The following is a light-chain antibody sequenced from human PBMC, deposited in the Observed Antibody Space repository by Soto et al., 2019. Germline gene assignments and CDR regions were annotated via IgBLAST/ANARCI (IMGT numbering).Light chain of an antibody. V-gene: IGKV1-5*01. CDR2: DAS. CDR3: SQYDSYLLT. CDR1: QSISSW. Sequence: DIQMTQSPSTLSASVGARVTIPCRASQSISSWLAWYQQKPGKAPKLLIYDASILESGVPSRFRGSGSGTEFTLTISGLQPYDFATYYCSQYDSYLLTFGGGTKVEIK. J-gene: IGKJ4*01.